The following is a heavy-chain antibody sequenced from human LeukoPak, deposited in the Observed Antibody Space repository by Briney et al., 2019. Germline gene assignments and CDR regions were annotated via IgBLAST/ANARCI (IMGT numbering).Heavy chain of an antibody. J-gene: IGHJ4*02. Sequence: PSETLSFTCAVYGGSFSGYYWSWIRQPPGKGLEWIGEINHSGSTNYNPSLKSRVTISVDTSKNQFSLKLGSVTAADTAVYYCARADGFFDYWGQGTLVTVSS. CDR1: GGSFSGYY. V-gene: IGHV4-34*01. CDR3: ARADGFFDY. D-gene: IGHD5-24*01. CDR2: INHSGST.